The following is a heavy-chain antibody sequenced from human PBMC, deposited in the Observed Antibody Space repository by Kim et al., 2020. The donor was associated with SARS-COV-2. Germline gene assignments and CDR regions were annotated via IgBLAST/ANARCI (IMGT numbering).Heavy chain of an antibody. V-gene: IGHV3-23*03. Sequence: GGSLRLSCAASGFTFSSYAMSWVRQAPGKGLEWVSVIYSGGSSKYYADSVKGRFTISRDNSKNTLYLQMNSLRAEDTAVYYCAKGRSSSWYYWFDPWGQGTPVIVSS. D-gene: IGHD6-13*01. CDR3: AKGRSSSWYYWFDP. J-gene: IGHJ5*02. CDR1: GFTFSSYA. CDR2: IYSGGSSK.